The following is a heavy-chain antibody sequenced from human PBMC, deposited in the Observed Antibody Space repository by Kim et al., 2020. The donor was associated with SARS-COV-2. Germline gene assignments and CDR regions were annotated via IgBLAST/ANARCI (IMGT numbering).Heavy chain of an antibody. CDR2: IRSKAYGGTT. D-gene: IGHD3-3*01. CDR1: GFTFGDYA. J-gene: IGHJ4*02. CDR3: TRPDCWSGFYFDY. Sequence: GGSLRLSCTASGFTFGDYAMSWVRQAPGKGLEWVGFIRSKAYGGTTEYAASVKGRFTISRDDSKSIAYLQMNSLKTEDTALYYCTRPDCWSGFYFDYWGQGTLVTVSS. V-gene: IGHV3-49*04.